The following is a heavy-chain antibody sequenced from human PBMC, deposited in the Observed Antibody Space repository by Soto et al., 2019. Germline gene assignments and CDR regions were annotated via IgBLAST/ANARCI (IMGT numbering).Heavy chain of an antibody. CDR3: ARHVGVTGTRGFDY. CDR2: IYPTTGRA. V-gene: IGHV4-4*02. D-gene: IGHD1-1*01. CDR1: GYSISSTYW. Sequence: QVPLQESGPGLVKPSGTLSLTCDVSGYSISSTYWWSWVRQSPLEGLEWIGEIYPTTGRANYNPSPRSRVTISADSSKNQFSLNLRSVTAADTAVYYCARHVGVTGTRGFDYWGQGIPVSVSS. J-gene: IGHJ4*02.